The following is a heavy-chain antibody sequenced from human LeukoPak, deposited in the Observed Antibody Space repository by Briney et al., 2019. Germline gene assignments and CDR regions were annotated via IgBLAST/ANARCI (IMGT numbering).Heavy chain of an antibody. CDR3: ARDRDIEGGFDY. J-gene: IGHJ4*02. CDR2: INPTGGST. CDR1: GYTFTSYY. V-gene: IGHV1-46*01. Sequence: GASVKVSSKASGYTFTSYYMHWVRQAPRQGLECMGIINPTGGSTSYAQNFQGRVTMTRDTSTSTVYMELSSLRSEDTAVYYCARDRDIEGGFDYWGQGTLVTVSS. D-gene: IGHD2-15*01.